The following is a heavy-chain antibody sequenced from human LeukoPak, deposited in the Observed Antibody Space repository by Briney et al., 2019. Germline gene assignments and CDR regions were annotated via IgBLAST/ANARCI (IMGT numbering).Heavy chain of an antibody. V-gene: IGHV3-15*05. J-gene: IGHJ4*02. CDR1: GFTFRNAW. CDR3: ARVSYYYGSGSYRPTAVYYFDY. CDR2: IKSKPDGGTT. D-gene: IGHD3-10*01. Sequence: GGSLRLSCAASGFTFRNAWMSWVRLAPGKGLEWVGRIKSKPDGGTTDYAAPVKGRFTVSRDDSQNTLYLQMNSLRAEDTAVYYCARVSYYYGSGSYRPTAVYYFDYWGQGTLVTVSS.